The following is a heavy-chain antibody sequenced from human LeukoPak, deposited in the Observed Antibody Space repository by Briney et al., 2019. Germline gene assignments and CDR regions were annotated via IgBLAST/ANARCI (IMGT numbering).Heavy chain of an antibody. CDR1: GLTASSYG. CDR2: IYSGGST. J-gene: IGHJ4*02. V-gene: IGHV3-53*01. CDR3: ARLLQGYYFDY. Sequence: GESLRLSCGASGLTASSYGMSWVRQAPGKGLEWVSLIYSGGSTYYTDSVMGRFTISRDNSKNTLYLQMNSLRADDTAVYYCARLLQGYYFDYWGQGALVTVSS.